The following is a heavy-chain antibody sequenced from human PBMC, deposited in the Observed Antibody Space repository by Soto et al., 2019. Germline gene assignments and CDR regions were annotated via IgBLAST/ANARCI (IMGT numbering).Heavy chain of an antibody. J-gene: IGHJ4*02. Sequence: LSLTCTVSGGSISSSSYYWGWIRQPPGKGLEWIGSIYYSGSTYYNPSLKSRVTISVDTSKNQFSLKLSSVTAADTAVYYCARLFPRVVPAAIYFDYWGQGTLVTVSS. D-gene: IGHD2-2*01. CDR2: IYYSGST. CDR1: GGSISSSSYY. CDR3: ARLFPRVVPAAIYFDY. V-gene: IGHV4-39*01.